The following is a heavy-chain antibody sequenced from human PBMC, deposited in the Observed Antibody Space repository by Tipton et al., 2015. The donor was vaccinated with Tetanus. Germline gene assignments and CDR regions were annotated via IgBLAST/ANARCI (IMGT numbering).Heavy chain of an antibody. CDR3: ARRSYCSSSRCFDAFDL. CDR2: INYSGTT. Sequence: TLSLTCAVYGGSFSGYYWNWIRQPPGKGLEWIGEINYSGTTNYNPSLKSRVAISMDTSKNQISLKLSSVTAADTAVYYCARRSYCSSSRCFDAFDLWGQGTMVTVSS. CDR1: GGSFSGYY. V-gene: IGHV4-34*01. D-gene: IGHD2-2*01. J-gene: IGHJ3*01.